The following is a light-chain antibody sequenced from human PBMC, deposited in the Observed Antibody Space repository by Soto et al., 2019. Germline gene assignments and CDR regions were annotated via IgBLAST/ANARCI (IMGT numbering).Light chain of an antibody. J-gene: IGKJ3*01. CDR2: GAS. CDR3: QQYDNVPLT. V-gene: IGKV1-33*01. Sequence: DIQMTQSPSSLSASVGDRVTITCHASQDITKSLSWYQQKPGKAPKLLIYGASNLEPVVPSRFSGSGSGTDYTFTISGLQHEDIVTYYCQQYDNVPLTFGPGTKVDFK. CDR1: QDITKS.